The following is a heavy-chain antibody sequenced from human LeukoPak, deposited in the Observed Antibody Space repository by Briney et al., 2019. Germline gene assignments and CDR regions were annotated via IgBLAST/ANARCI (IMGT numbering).Heavy chain of an antibody. Sequence: ASVKVSCKASGYSFTTYHMHWVRQAPGQGLEWMGIINPSGGSTNYAQNFQGRVTMTRDTSTSTVYMELSSLRSEDTAVYYCARGYGHIVHLPDFWGQGTLVSVSS. V-gene: IGHV1-46*01. D-gene: IGHD2-8*01. J-gene: IGHJ4*02. CDR2: INPSGGST. CDR1: GYSFTTYH. CDR3: ARGYGHIVHLPDF.